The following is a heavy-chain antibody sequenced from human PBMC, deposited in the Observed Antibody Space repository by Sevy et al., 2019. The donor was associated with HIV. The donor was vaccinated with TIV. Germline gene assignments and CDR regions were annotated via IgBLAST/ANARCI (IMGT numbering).Heavy chain of an antibody. CDR2: IYYNVRI. CDR1: GGSVSSDTYY. V-gene: IGHV4-61*01. Sequence: SETLSLTCTVSGGSVSSDTYYWTWIRQPPGKGLEFIWDIYYNVRINYNPSLKSRVTISVDTSKNQFSLKVTSVTAADTAFYYCTRVGGLTDYGMDVWGQGTTVTVSS. CDR3: TRVGGLTDYGMDV. D-gene: IGHD1-26*01. J-gene: IGHJ6*02.